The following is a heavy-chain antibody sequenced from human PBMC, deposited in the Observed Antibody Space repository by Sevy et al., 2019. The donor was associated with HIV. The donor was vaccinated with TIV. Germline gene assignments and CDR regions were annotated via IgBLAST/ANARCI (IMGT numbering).Heavy chain of an antibody. J-gene: IGHJ4*02. Sequence: GGSLRLSCAASGFRFTDYWMSWVRQTPGKGLEWVATIKQDESEKYYVDSVKGRFAISRDNAKNTVSLQMNGLRVEDTAMYYCAREVGGFKWRRYYFDSWGQGTLVTVSS. D-gene: IGHD3-16*01. V-gene: IGHV3-7*01. CDR1: GFRFTDYW. CDR3: AREVGGFKWRRYYFDS. CDR2: IKQDESEK.